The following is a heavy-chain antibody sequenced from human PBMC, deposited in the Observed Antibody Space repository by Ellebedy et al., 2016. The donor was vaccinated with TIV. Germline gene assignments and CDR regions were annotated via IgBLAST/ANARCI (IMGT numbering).Heavy chain of an antibody. J-gene: IGHJ4*02. D-gene: IGHD5-12*01. V-gene: IGHV4-30-2*01. CDR2: IYHSGST. Sequence: SETLSLXXAVSGGSISSGGYSRSWIRQPPGKGLEWIGYIYHSGSTYYNPPLKSRVTISVDTAKNQFSLKLSSVTAADTALYYCATTPNGATIDYWGQGTLVTVSS. CDR1: GGSISSGGYS. CDR3: ATTPNGATIDY.